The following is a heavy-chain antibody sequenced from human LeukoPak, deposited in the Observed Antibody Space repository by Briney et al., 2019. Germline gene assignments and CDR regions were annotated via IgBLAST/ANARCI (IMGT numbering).Heavy chain of an antibody. D-gene: IGHD1-26*01. Sequence: PSETLSLTCTVSGGSISSYYWSWIRQPPGKGLEWIGYIYYSGSTNYNPSLKSRVTISVDTSKNQFSLKLSSVTAADTALYYCARGAIATVGSGSYYSFNSRDYWGQGTMVTVSS. CDR2: IYYSGST. V-gene: IGHV4-59*12. J-gene: IGHJ4*02. CDR1: GGSISSYY. CDR3: ARGAIATVGSGSYYSFNSRDY.